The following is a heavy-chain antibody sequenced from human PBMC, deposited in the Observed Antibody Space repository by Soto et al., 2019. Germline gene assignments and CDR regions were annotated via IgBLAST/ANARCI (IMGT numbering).Heavy chain of an antibody. CDR3: ARQLLGGPFDI. CDR2: IYSGGST. Sequence: PGGSLRVSCAASGFTVISNYMSWGHQAPGKGLEWVSVIYSGGSTYYADSVKGRFTISRDNSKNTLYLQMNSLRAEDTAVCYCARQLLGGPFDIWGQGTMVTVSS. D-gene: IGHD4-4*01. CDR1: GFTVISNY. V-gene: IGHV3-53*01. J-gene: IGHJ3*02.